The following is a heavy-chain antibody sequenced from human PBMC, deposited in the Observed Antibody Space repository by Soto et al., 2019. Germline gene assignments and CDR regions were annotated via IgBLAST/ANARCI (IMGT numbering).Heavy chain of an antibody. V-gene: IGHV1-69*01. Sequence: QVQLVQSGAEVKKPGSSVKVSCTASGGTFSSYAISWVRQAPGQGLEWMGGIIPIFGTANYAQKFQGRVTITADESTSTAYMELSSLRSEDTAVYYCARSKDIVVVVAPRLDYWGQGTLVTVSS. D-gene: IGHD2-15*01. CDR1: GGTFSSYA. J-gene: IGHJ4*02. CDR2: IIPIFGTA. CDR3: ARSKDIVVVVAPRLDY.